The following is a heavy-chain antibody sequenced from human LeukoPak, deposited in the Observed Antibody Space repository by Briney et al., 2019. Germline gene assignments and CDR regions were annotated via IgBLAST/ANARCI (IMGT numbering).Heavy chain of an antibody. CDR3: ARDLHETTYYDYVWGRVGGFDY. Sequence: PGGSLRLSCAASEFTLSHYSMDWVRQAPGKGLEWVSFISSSSSYIYYADSVKGRFTISRDNAKNSLYLQMNSLRAEDTAVYYCARDLHETTYYDYVWGRVGGFDYWGQGTLVTVSS. CDR2: ISSSSSYI. CDR1: EFTLSHYS. J-gene: IGHJ4*02. D-gene: IGHD3-16*01. V-gene: IGHV3-21*01.